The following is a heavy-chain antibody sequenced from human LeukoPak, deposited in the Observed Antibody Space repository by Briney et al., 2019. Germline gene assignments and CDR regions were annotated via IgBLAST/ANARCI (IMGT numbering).Heavy chain of an antibody. CDR1: GGSFSGYY. J-gene: IGHJ4*02. Sequence: SETLSLTCAVYGGSFSGYYWSWIRQPPGKGLEWIGRIYTSGSTNYNPSLKSRVTMSVDTSKNQFSLKLSSVTAADTAVYYCARQGITGTYYYFDYWSQGTLVTVSS. V-gene: IGHV4-59*10. CDR3: ARQGITGTYYYFDY. CDR2: IYTSGST. D-gene: IGHD1-20*01.